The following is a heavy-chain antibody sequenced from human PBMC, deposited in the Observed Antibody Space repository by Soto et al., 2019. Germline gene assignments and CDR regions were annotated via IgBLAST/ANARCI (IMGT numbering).Heavy chain of an antibody. V-gene: IGHV4-59*08. Sequence: SETLSLTCTVSGGSVNSYYWSWIRQPPGKGLEWIGYIYYSGSTYYNPSLKSRVTISVDTSKNQFSLKLSSVTAADTAVYYCARVGYSYGSGEYYFDYWGQGTLVTVSS. CDR1: GGSVNSYY. CDR3: ARVGYSYGSGEYYFDY. D-gene: IGHD5-18*01. CDR2: IYYSGST. J-gene: IGHJ4*02.